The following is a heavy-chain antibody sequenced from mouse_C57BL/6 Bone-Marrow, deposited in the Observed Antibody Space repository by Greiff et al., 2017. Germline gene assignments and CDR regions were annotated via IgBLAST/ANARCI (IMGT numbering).Heavy chain of an antibody. J-gene: IGHJ3*01. CDR1: GFTFSDYG. CDR2: ISSGSSTI. V-gene: IGHV5-17*01. Sequence: EVKLVESGGGLVKPGGSLKLSCAASGFTFSDYGMHWVRQAPEKGLEWVAYISSGSSTIYYADTVKGRFTISRDNAKNTLFLQRTSLRSEDTAMYYCARGAGQAWFAYWGQGTLVTVSA. D-gene: IGHD6-1*01. CDR3: ARGAGQAWFAY.